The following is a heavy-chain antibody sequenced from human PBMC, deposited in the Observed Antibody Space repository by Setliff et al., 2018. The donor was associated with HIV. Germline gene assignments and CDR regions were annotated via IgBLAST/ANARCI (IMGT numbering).Heavy chain of an antibody. Sequence: SGPTLVNPTQTLTLTCTFSGFSLSTSGVCVGWIRQPPGKALEWLALIYWDDDKRYSPSLKSRLTITKDTSKNQVVLTMTNMDPVDTATYCCARILQDPFSHFYYYFYMDVWGKGTTVTVSS. V-gene: IGHV2-5*02. J-gene: IGHJ6*03. CDR3: ARILQDPFSHFYYYFYMDV. CDR1: GFSLSTSGVC. CDR2: IYWDDDK. D-gene: IGHD3-3*02.